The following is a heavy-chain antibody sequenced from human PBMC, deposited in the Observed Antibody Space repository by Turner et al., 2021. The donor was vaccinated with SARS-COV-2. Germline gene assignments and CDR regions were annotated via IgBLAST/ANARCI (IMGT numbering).Heavy chain of an antibody. Sequence: EVQLLESGGGLVQPGGSLRLSCAASGFTFDDYAIHWVRQAPGKGLEWVSGVSWNSGTIGYADSVKGRFTISRDNAKNSLYLQLNSLRAEDTALYYCAKDRGYGDYSQYGMDVWGQGTTVTVSS. J-gene: IGHJ6*02. CDR2: VSWNSGTI. V-gene: IGHV3-9*01. D-gene: IGHD4-17*01. CDR3: AKDRGYGDYSQYGMDV. CDR1: GFTFDDYA.